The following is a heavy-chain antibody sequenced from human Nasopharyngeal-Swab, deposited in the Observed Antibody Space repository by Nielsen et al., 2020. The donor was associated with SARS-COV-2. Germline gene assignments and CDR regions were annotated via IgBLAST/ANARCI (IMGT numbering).Heavy chain of an antibody. J-gene: IGHJ4*02. Sequence: GESLKISCAASGFTFSRFGMGWVRQAPGKGLEWVSAISASGVTTYYADSVKGRFTISRDNSKNTLYLQMNSLRAEDTAVYYCARGPPEAYCGGDCYSYFDYWGQGTLVTVSS. CDR1: GFTFSRFG. CDR2: ISASGVTT. V-gene: IGHV3-23*01. CDR3: ARGPPEAYCGGDCYSYFDY. D-gene: IGHD2-21*02.